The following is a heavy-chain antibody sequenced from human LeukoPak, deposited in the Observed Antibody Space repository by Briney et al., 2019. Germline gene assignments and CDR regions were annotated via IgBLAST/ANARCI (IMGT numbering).Heavy chain of an antibody. V-gene: IGHV4-30-4*01. Sequence: PSETLSLTCTVSGGSISSGDYYWSWIRQPPGKGLEWIGYIYYSGSTYYNPSLKSRLNISVDKSKNQFSLKLSSVTAADTAVYYCARDARLGYCNGGGSCYYFDYWGQGTLVTVSS. CDR3: ARDARLGYCNGGGSCYYFDY. J-gene: IGHJ4*02. CDR1: GGSISSGDYY. D-gene: IGHD2-8*02. CDR2: IYYSGST.